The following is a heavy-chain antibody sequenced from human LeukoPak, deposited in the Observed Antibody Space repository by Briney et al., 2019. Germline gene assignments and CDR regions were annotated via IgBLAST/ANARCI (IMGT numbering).Heavy chain of an antibody. D-gene: IGHD1-26*01. CDR1: GYTFTAYY. Sequence: GASVKLSCKASGYTFTAYYMHWVRQAPGQGLEWMGWINPNSGGTNYAQNFQGRDTMTSDTSISTAYMELSRLISDDTAVYYCARGDIEWGYLGQGTQVAVSS. J-gene: IGHJ4*02. CDR2: INPNSGGT. V-gene: IGHV1-2*02. CDR3: ARGDIEWGY.